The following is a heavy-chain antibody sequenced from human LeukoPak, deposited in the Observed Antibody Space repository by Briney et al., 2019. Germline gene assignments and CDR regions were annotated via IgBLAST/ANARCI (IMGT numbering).Heavy chain of an antibody. CDR1: GGTFSSYA. CDR2: IIPIFGIA. D-gene: IGHD2-21*02. CDR3: ARAAYCGGDCHTNFDY. J-gene: IGHJ4*02. Sequence: AASVKVSCKASGGTFSSYAISWVRQAPGQGLGWMGRIIPIFGIANYAQKFQGRVTITADKSTSTAYMELSSLRSEDTAVYYCARAAYCGGDCHTNFDYWGQGTLVTVSS. V-gene: IGHV1-69*04.